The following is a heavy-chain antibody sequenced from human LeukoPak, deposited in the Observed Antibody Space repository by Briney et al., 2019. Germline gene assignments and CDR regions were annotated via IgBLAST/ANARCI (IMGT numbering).Heavy chain of an antibody. CDR2: INSDGSGR. CDR1: GFRFSSYW. D-gene: IGHD3-16*01. V-gene: IGHV3-74*01. J-gene: IGHJ3*02. Sequence: GGSLRLSCAASGFRFSSYWMHSVRQAPGKGLVWVSRINSDGSGRNYADSVKGQFTISRDNAKNTLYLQMNSLRAEDTAVYYGARGGGPPEALGDTFDIWGQGTMVTVSS. CDR3: ARGGGPPEALGDTFDI.